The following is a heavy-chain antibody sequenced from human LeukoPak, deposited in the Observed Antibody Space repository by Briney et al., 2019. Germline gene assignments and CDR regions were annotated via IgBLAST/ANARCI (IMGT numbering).Heavy chain of an antibody. Sequence: PGGSLRLSCAASGFTFGSYWMSWVRQAPGKGLEWVANIKQDGSEKYYVDSVKGRFTISRDNAKNSLYLQMNSLRAEDTAVYYCARGGFDIWGQGTMVTVSS. CDR1: GFTFGSYW. V-gene: IGHV3-7*03. CDR3: ARGGFDI. CDR2: IKQDGSEK. J-gene: IGHJ3*02.